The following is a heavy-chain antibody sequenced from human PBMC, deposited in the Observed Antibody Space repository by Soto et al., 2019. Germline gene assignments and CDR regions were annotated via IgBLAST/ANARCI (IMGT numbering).Heavy chain of an antibody. V-gene: IGHV1-69*13. CDR3: ARAIVEMATMKDYFDY. CDR2: IIPIFGTA. D-gene: IGHD5-12*01. Sequence: SVKVSYKASGGTFSSYAISWVRQAPGQGLEWMGGIIPIFGTANYAQKFQGRVTITADESTSTAYMELSSLRSEDTAVYYCARAIVEMATMKDYFDYWGQGTLVTVSS. CDR1: GGTFSSYA. J-gene: IGHJ4*02.